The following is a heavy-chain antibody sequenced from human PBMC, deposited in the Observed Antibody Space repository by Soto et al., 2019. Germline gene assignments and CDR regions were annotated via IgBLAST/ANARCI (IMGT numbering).Heavy chain of an antibody. CDR3: ATGYYYDQENFAYYRDAFDV. V-gene: IGHV5-51*01. D-gene: IGHD3-9*01. CDR1: GDSFVSYW. Sequence: HGGSLKISCRASGDSFVSYWIGWVRQMPGKGLEWMAIMYPDDSEIRYSPSFEGHVTISADNSISTAFLEWSSLKASDTAMYYCATGYYYDQENFAYYRDAFDVWGQGAMVTVSS. J-gene: IGHJ3*01. CDR2: MYPDDSEI.